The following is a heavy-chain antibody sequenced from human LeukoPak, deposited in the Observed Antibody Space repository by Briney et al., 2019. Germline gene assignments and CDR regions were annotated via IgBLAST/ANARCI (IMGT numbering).Heavy chain of an antibody. CDR1: AFIFTSYV. Sequence: TGGSLRLSCAAPAFIFTSYVVSWVRQAPRQGLESVSGISASGDRTYYADSVKGRFTISRDNSKNTLYLQMNSLRAEDTAIYYCAKDLPKITIFGALQHWGQGTLVTVSS. D-gene: IGHD3-3*01. V-gene: IGHV3-23*01. J-gene: IGHJ1*01. CDR3: AKDLPKITIFGALQH. CDR2: ISASGDRT.